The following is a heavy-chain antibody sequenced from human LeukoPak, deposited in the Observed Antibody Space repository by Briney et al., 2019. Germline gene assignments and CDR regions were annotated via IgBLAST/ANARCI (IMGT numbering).Heavy chain of an antibody. V-gene: IGHV3-7*01. J-gene: IGHJ6*03. Sequence: GGSLRLSCAASGFTFSTSWMSWVRQAPGKGLEWVANIKQDGREKYYVDSVKGRFTISRDNAKNSLYLQMNSLRAEDTAVYYCARDLLVRGVTPGYMDVWGKGTTVTVSS. CDR3: ARDLLVRGVTPGYMDV. CDR2: IKQDGREK. CDR1: GFTFSTSW. D-gene: IGHD3-10*01.